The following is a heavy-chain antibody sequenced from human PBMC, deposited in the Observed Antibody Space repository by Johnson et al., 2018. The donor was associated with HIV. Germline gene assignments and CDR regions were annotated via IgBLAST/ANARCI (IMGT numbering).Heavy chain of an antibody. D-gene: IGHD2-15*01. CDR3: ARDQHDGYGGWWYGAFDI. Sequence: VQLVESGGGLVQPGGSLRLSCVVSGFTFSRYWMSWVRQAPGKGLEWVANIKQDGSEKQYVDSVKGRFTISRDNAKNSLYLQMNSLRAEDTAVYYCARDQHDGYGGWWYGAFDIWGQGTRVTVSS. CDR1: GFTFSRYW. CDR2: IKQDGSEK. V-gene: IGHV3-7*05. J-gene: IGHJ3*02.